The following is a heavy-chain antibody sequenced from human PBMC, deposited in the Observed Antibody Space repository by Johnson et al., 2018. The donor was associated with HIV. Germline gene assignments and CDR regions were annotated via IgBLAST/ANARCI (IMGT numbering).Heavy chain of an antibody. CDR1: GFTFDDYA. D-gene: IGHD3-22*01. CDR3: AKEAYYYDSSGYSDAFDI. CDR2: ISYDGSNK. V-gene: IGHV3-30-3*01. Sequence: QVKLVESGGGLVQPGRSLRLSCAASGFTFDDYAMHWVRQAPGKGLEWVAVISYDGSNKYYADSVKGRFTISRDNSKNTLYLQMNSLRAEDTAVYYCAKEAYYYDSSGYSDAFDIWGQGTMVTVSS. J-gene: IGHJ3*02.